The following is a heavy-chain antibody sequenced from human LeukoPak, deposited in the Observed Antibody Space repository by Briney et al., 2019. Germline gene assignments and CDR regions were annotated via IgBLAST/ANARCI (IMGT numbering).Heavy chain of an antibody. CDR1: GYRFTSHC. V-gene: IGHV5-51*01. CDR2: IHPADSDS. D-gene: IGHD2-15*01. J-gene: IGHJ4*02. Sequence: GESLKISCKGSGYRFTSHCIVWLRQMPGKGLEWMGSIHPADSDSRYNPSVEGQITMSSDKSINAAYLQWSGLKASDTAMYFCARSVVAESQLDYWGQGTVVTVSS. CDR3: ARSVVAESQLDY.